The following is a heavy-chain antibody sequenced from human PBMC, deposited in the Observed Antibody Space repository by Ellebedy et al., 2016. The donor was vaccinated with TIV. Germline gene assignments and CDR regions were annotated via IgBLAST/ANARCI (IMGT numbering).Heavy chain of an antibody. CDR1: GFAFRDYF. D-gene: IGHD6-13*01. CDR3: ARVLTTAALDY. V-gene: IGHV3-23*01. Sequence: GESLKISCAASGFAFRDYFMSWVRQAPGKGLEWVSRVNGAGNTHYADSVKGRFTISRDNSKNLLYLQMSSLRAEDTALYYCARVLTTAALDYWGQGTLVTVSS. J-gene: IGHJ4*02. CDR2: VNGAGNT.